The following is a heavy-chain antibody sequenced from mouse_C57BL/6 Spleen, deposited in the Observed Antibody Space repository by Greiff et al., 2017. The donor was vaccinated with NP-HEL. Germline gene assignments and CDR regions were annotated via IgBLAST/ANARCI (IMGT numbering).Heavy chain of an antibody. CDR3: ARHGVTTGGPWFAY. V-gene: IGHV5-6*01. Sequence: EVKLMESGGDLVKPGGSLKLSCAASGFTFSSYGMSWVRQTPDKRLEWVATISSGGSYTYYPDSVKGRFTISRDNAKNTLYLQMSSLKSEDTAMYYCARHGVTTGGPWFAYWGQGTLVTVSA. D-gene: IGHD2-2*01. CDR2: ISSGGSYT. CDR1: GFTFSSYG. J-gene: IGHJ3*01.